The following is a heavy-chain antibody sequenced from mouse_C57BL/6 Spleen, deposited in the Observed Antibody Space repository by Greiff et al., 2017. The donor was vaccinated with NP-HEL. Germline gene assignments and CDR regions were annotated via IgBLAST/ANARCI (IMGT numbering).Heavy chain of an antibody. V-gene: IGHV1-54*01. Sequence: QVQLQQSGAELVRPGTSVKVSCKASGYAFTNYLIEWVKQRPGQGLEWIGVINPGSGGTNYNEKFKGKATLTADKSSSTAYMQLSSLTSEDSAVYFCARRTPRDAMDYWGQGTSVTVSS. CDR3: ARRTPRDAMDY. CDR1: GYAFTNYL. CDR2: INPGSGGT. J-gene: IGHJ4*01.